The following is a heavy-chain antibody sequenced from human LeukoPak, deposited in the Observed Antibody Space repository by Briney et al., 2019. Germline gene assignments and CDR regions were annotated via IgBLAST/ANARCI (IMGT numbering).Heavy chain of an antibody. CDR3: AREVGYSTSWYGRFDP. CDR1: GYPFTGYY. J-gene: IGHJ5*02. Sequence: TSVEVSCKASGYPFTGYYLHWVRQAPGQGLEWVGRINHNTGVSDYAQKFQGRVTMTRDTSINTAYMELNRLRSDDTAVFYCAREVGYSTSWYGRFDPWGQGTLVTVSS. V-gene: IGHV1-2*06. CDR2: INHNTGVS. D-gene: IGHD2-2*01.